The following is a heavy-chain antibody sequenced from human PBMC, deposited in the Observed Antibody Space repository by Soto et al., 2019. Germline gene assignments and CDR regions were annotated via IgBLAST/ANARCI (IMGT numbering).Heavy chain of an antibody. V-gene: IGHV4-59*01. Sequence: SETLSLTCTVSGGSISSYYWSWIRQPPGKGLEWIGYIYYSGSTNYNPSLKSRITISVDTSKNQFSLKLSSVTAADTAVYYCARSYCYVWGSYPPHWFDPWGQGTLVTVSS. J-gene: IGHJ5*02. CDR3: ARSYCYVWGSYPPHWFDP. CDR2: IYYSGST. CDR1: GGSISSYY. D-gene: IGHD3-16*02.